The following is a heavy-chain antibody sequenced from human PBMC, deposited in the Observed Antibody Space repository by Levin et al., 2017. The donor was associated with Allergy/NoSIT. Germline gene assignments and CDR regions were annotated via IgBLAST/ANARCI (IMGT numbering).Heavy chain of an antibody. CDR2: INPNSGGT. CDR1: GYTFTDYY. J-gene: IGHJ5*02. D-gene: IGHD2-2*01. V-gene: IGHV1-2*02. Sequence: GASVKVSCKASGYTFTDYYMHWVRQAPGQGLEWMGWINPNSGGTNYAQKFQGRVTMTRDTSISTAYMELNRLTSDDTAVYYCARDFRGSSSRFDPWGQGTLVTVSS. CDR3: ARDFRGSSSRFDP.